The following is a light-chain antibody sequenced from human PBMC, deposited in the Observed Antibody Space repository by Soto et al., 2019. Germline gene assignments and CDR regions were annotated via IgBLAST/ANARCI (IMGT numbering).Light chain of an antibody. CDR3: SSYTSSSTLGV. J-gene: IGLJ1*01. Sequence: SALTQPASVSGSPGQSITISCTGTSSDVGGYNYVSWYQQHPGKAPKLMIYEVSNRPSGVSNRFSGSKSGNTASLTISGLQAEDEADYYCSSYTSSSTLGVFGNGTKLTVL. CDR2: EVS. CDR1: SSDVGGYNY. V-gene: IGLV2-14*01.